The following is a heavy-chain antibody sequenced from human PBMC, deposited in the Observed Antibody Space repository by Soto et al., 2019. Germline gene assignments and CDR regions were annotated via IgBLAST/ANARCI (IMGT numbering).Heavy chain of an antibody. D-gene: IGHD3-10*01. V-gene: IGHV4-61*01. CDR3: PRPLWSGELSTGMGV. CDR1: GSSVSSGSYY. CDR2: IYYSGTT. Sequence: SETLSLTCTVPGSSVSSGSYYWSWIRQPPARGLEWIGYIYYSGTTNYNPSLKSRVTISVDTSKNQFFLELSAVTAADTAVYYCPRPLWSGELSTGMGVWGQGTTVTVSS. J-gene: IGHJ6*02.